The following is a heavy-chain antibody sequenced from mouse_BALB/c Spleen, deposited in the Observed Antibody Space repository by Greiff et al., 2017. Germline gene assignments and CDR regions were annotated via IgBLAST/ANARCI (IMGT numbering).Heavy chain of an antibody. V-gene: IGHV14-1*02. J-gene: IGHJ4*01. Sequence: EVQLQQSGAELVRPGALVKLSCKASGFNIKDYYMHWVKQRPEQGLEWIGWIDPENGNTIYDPKFQGKASITADTSSNTACLQLSSLTSEDTAVYYSASAYYGTHYAMDYWGQGTSVTVSS. CDR1: GFNIKDYY. D-gene: IGHD1-1*01. CDR3: ASAYYGTHYAMDY. CDR2: IDPENGNT.